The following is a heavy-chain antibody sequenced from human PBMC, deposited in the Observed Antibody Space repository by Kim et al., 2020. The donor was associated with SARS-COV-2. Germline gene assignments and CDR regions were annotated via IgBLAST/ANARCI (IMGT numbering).Heavy chain of an antibody. D-gene: IGHD3-22*01. CDR1: GGSFSGYY. CDR2: INHSGGT. V-gene: IGHV4-34*01. J-gene: IGHJ3*01. Sequence: SETLSLTCAVYGGSFSGYYWSWIRQPPGKGLEWIGEINHSGGTNYNPSLKSRVTISVDTSKNQFSLKLTSVTAADTAVYYCARDSFYYYDSSGYLEGPAWGQGTMVTVSS. CDR3: ARDSFYYYDSSGYLEGPA.